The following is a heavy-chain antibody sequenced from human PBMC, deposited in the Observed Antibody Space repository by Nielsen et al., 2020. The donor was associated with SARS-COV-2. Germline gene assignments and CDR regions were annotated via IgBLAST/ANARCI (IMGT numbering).Heavy chain of an antibody. D-gene: IGHD3-10*01. CDR1: GGSISSYY. V-gene: IGHV4-59*13. CDR2: IYYSGST. J-gene: IGHJ6*02. CDR3: ARDGGYGSGSYYNSYYGMDV. Sequence: SETLSLTCTVSGGSISSYYWSWIRQPPGKGLEWIGYIYYSGSTNYNPSLKSRVTISVDTSKNQLSLKLSSVTAADTAVYYCARDGGYGSGSYYNSYYGMDVWGQGTTVTVSS.